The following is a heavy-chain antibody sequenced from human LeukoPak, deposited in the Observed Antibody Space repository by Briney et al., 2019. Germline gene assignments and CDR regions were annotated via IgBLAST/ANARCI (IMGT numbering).Heavy chain of an antibody. D-gene: IGHD4-11*01. CDR3: ARSDYNDYRGLGF. CDR2: IIPSSGST. Sequence: ASVKVSCKASGYAFTSYHIHWMRRAPGQGLGWMGIIIPSSGSTTYAQKFQGRVTMTRDTSTGTVYMELSSLTSDDTAVYFCARSDYNDYRGLGFWGQGTLVTVSS. CDR1: GYAFTSYH. J-gene: IGHJ4*02. V-gene: IGHV1-46*01.